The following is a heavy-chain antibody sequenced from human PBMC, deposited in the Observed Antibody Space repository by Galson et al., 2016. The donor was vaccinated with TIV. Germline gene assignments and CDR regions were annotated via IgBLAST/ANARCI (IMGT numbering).Heavy chain of an antibody. CDR1: GFTFSSHW. Sequence: SLRLSCAASGFTFSSHWMHWVRQSPGKGLVWVSRINSDGNRRTYADSVKGRFTISRDNAKNILYLQLNSLRVEDTAVYYCSRGVGRAIAVAGFRWLDPWGQGTQVIVSS. CDR2: INSDGNRR. D-gene: IGHD6-13*01. V-gene: IGHV3-74*01. J-gene: IGHJ5*02. CDR3: SRGVGRAIAVAGFRWLDP.